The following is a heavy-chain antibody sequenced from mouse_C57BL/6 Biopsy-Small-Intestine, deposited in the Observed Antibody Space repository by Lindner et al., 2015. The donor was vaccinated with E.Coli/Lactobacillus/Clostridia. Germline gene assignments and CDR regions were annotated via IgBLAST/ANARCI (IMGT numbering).Heavy chain of an antibody. D-gene: IGHD1-1*01. J-gene: IGHJ4*01. CDR1: GYAFSRYW. V-gene: IGHV1-80*01. CDR3: ARGDFGSSYGAMDY. CDR2: IYPGDGDT. Sequence: VQLQESGAELVKPGASVEISCKISGYAFSRYWMNWVKQRPGKGLEWIGQIYPGDGDTNHNGKFRGKATLTAGKSSSTAYMQLSSLTSEDSAVYFCARGDFGSSYGAMDYWGQGTSVTVSS.